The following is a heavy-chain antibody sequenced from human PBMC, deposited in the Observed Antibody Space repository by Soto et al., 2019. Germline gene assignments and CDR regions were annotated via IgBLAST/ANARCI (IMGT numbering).Heavy chain of an antibody. CDR1: GFTVSSNY. D-gene: IGHD3-22*01. V-gene: IGHV3-53*01. CDR2: IYSGGST. CDR3: ARSLLHYYDSSGYYPGV. J-gene: IGHJ6*02. Sequence: GGSLRLSCAASGFTVSSNYMSWVRQAPGKGLEWVSVIYSGGSTYYADSVKGRFTISRDNSKNTLYLQMNSLRAEDTAVYYCARSLLHYYDSSGYYPGVWGQGTTVTVSS.